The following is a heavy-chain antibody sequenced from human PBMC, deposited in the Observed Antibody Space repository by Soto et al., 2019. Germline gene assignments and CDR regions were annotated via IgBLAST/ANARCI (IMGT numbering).Heavy chain of an antibody. CDR2: VYNSGST. CDR3: ASMGYYYGSGSYPLDY. CDR1: GGSISRYY. D-gene: IGHD3-10*01. Sequence: SETLSLTCTVSGGSISRYYWSWIRQPPGKGLEWIGFVYNSGSTYYNPSLKSRVTISVDTSKNQFSLKLSSVSAADTAVYYCASMGYYYGSGSYPLDYWGQGTLVTV. V-gene: IGHV4-59*08. J-gene: IGHJ4*02.